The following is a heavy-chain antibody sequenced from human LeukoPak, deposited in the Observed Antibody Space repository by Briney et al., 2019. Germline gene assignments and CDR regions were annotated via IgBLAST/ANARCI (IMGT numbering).Heavy chain of an antibody. CDR3: AKTPGANWGYYFDY. Sequence: PGGSLRHSCAASGFTFSSYAMSWVRQAPGKGLEWVSAISGSGGSTYYADSVKGRFTISRDNSKNTLYLQMNSLRAEDTAVYYCAKTPGANWGYYFDYWGQGTLVTVSS. CDR2: ISGSGGST. D-gene: IGHD7-27*01. CDR1: GFTFSSYA. J-gene: IGHJ4*02. V-gene: IGHV3-23*01.